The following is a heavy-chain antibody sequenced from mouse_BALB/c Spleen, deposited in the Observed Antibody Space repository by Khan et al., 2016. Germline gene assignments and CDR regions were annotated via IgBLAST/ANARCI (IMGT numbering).Heavy chain of an antibody. J-gene: IGHJ4*01. D-gene: IGHD2-5*01. V-gene: IGHV14-3*02. CDR3: VSTSNFAVDY. Sequence: VQLKQSGAELVKAGASIKLSCTASGFTIKDTYLHWVRQRPEQGLEWIGRIDPTNGNTKYESKFQGKATITSDTSSNTAYPQLSSLTSEDTAVFYCVSTSNFAVDYWGQGTSVTVSS. CDR2: IDPTNGNT. CDR1: GFTIKDTY.